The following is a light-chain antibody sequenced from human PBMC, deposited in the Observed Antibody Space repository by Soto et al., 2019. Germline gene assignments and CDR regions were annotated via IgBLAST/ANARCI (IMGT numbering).Light chain of an antibody. CDR3: RQYRSPTWT. CDR1: QSVDSSY. Sequence: EIVLTQSPGTLSFSPGERATLSCRASQSVDSSYLAWYHQKPGQAPRLLIYGASSRATGIPDRFSGSGSGKDFTLTISRLVPEDFAVDYCRQYRSPTWTFGPGTKVELK. V-gene: IGKV3-20*01. J-gene: IGKJ1*01. CDR2: GAS.